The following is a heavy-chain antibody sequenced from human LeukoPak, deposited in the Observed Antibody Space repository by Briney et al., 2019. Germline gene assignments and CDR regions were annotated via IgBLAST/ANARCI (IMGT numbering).Heavy chain of an antibody. V-gene: IGHV4-39*01. D-gene: IGHD6-19*01. CDR1: GDSISSTRYY. CDR2: IYYSGNT. J-gene: IGHJ6*03. CDR3: ARRVGVGTGWSNSYYYYMDV. Sequence: SETLSLTCTVSGDSISSTRYYWGWIRQPPGKGLEWIGSIYYSGNTHYNPSLKSRLPVSVDTSKNQFSLNLRSVTASDTAVYYCARRVGVGTGWSNSYYYYMDVWGIGTTVTVSS.